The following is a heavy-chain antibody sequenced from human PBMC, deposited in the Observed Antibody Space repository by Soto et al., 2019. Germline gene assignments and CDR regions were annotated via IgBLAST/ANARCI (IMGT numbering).Heavy chain of an antibody. CDR2: IIPILGIA. CDR1: GGTFSSYT. CDR3: AVGLAAVNRWSGQNYYDY. J-gene: IGHJ4*02. D-gene: IGHD6-13*01. Sequence: SVKVSCKASGGTFSSYTISWVRQAPGQGLEWMGRIIPILGIANYAQKFQGRVTITADKSTSTAYMELSSLRSEDTAVYYCAVGLAAVNRWSGQNYYDYWGQGTLVTVSS. V-gene: IGHV1-69*02.